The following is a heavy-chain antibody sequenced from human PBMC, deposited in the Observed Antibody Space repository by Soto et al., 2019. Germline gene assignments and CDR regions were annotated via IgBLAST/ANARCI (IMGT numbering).Heavy chain of an antibody. V-gene: IGHV4-30-4*01. CDR3: ARVPSGDKVDY. CDR1: GASVSSDYYY. CDR2: IYNSGST. Sequence: QVQLQESGPGLVEPSQTLSLTCTVSGASVSSDYYYWSWIRQPPGRGLEWIGHIYNSGSTYSNPYLKSRVTVSLDTSKNQFSLNLSSVTAADTAVYYCARVPSGDKVDYWGQGTLVTVSS. J-gene: IGHJ4*02. D-gene: IGHD1-26*01.